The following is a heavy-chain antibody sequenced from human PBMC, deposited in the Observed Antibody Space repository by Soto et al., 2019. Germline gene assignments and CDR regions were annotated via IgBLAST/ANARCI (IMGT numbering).Heavy chain of an antibody. J-gene: IGHJ3*02. CDR3: ARDRWELLDDAFDI. D-gene: IGHD1-26*01. CDR2: ISSSSSYI. CDR1: GFTFSSYS. Sequence: GGSLRLSCAASGFTFSSYSMNWVRQAPGKGLEWVSSISSSSSYIYYADSVKGRFTISRDNAKNSLYLQMNSLRAEDTAVYYCARDRWELLDDAFDIWGQGTMATVSS. V-gene: IGHV3-21*01.